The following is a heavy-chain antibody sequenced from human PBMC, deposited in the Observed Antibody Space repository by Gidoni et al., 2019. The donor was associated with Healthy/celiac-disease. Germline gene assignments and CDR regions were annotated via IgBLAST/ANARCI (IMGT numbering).Heavy chain of an antibody. D-gene: IGHD6-25*01. J-gene: IGHJ6*02. CDR1: GFPFSGSA. CDR3: TRAAMRTYYYYGMDV. CDR2: IRSKANSYAT. Sequence: EVQLVESGGGLVQPGGSLKLSCAASGFPFSGSAMHWVRQASGKGLEWVGRIRSKANSYATAYAASVKGRFTISRDDSKNTAYLQMNSLKTEDTAVYYCTRAAMRTYYYYGMDVWGQGTTVTVSS. V-gene: IGHV3-73*02.